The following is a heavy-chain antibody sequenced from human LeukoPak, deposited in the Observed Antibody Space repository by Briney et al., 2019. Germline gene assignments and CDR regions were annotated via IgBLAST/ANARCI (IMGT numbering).Heavy chain of an antibody. CDR2: INHSGSA. CDR1: GGSFSGYY. Sequence: SETLSLTCAVYGGSFSGYYWSWIRQPPGKGLEWVGEINHSGSANYNPSLKSRVTISVDTSKNQFSLKLSSVTAADTAVYYCARRSVTTFYFDYWGQGTLVTVSS. J-gene: IGHJ4*02. CDR3: ARRSVTTFYFDY. D-gene: IGHD2/OR15-2a*01. V-gene: IGHV4-34*01.